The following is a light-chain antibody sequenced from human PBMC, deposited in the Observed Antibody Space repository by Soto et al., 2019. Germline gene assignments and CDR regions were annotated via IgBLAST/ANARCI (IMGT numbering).Light chain of an antibody. J-gene: IGKJ5*01. CDR3: QQFGVSPIT. CDR2: STS. CDR1: QSLNRDH. Sequence: EIVLTQSPGTLSLSPGERATLSCRASQSLNRDHFAWYQQKPGQAPRLLIYSTSSRATGIPDRFSGSGSGTDFTLTISRLEPEDFAVYFCQQFGVSPITFGQGTRLEIK. V-gene: IGKV3-20*01.